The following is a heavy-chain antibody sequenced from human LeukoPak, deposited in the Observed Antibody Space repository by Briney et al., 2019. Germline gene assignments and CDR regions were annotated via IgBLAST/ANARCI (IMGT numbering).Heavy chain of an antibody. D-gene: IGHD3-9*01. CDR3: ARGGYDILTGYSPNNWFDP. V-gene: IGHV4-30-2*01. CDR1: GGSISSGGYY. CDR2: IYHSGST. Sequence: PSETLSLTCTVSGGSISSGGYYWSWIRQHPGKGLERIGYIYHSGSTYYNPSLKSRVTISVDRSKNQFSLKLSSVTAADTAVYYCARGGYDILTGYSPNNWFDPWGQGTLVTVSS. J-gene: IGHJ5*02.